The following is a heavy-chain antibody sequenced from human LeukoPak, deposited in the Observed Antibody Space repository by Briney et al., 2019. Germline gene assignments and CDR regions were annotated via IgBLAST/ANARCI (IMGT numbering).Heavy chain of an antibody. Sequence: ASVKVSCKASGYTFTSYGISWVRQAPGQGLEWMGWISAYSGNTNYAQKLQGRVTMTTDTSTSTAYMELRSLRSDDTAVYYCARDSSSGYYSYYFDYWGQGTLVTVSS. J-gene: IGHJ4*02. CDR2: ISAYSGNT. V-gene: IGHV1-18*01. D-gene: IGHD3-22*01. CDR3: ARDSSSGYYSYYFDY. CDR1: GYTFTSYG.